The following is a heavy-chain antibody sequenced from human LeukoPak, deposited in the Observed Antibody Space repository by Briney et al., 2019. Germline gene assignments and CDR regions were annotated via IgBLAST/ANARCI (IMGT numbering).Heavy chain of an antibody. CDR2: INPNSGGT. CDR1: GYTFTGYY. D-gene: IGHD3-22*01. V-gene: IGHV1-2*02. CDR3: ARAPMIVVVYPPRLDY. Sequence: ASVKVSCKTSGYTFTGYYMHWVRQAPGQGLEWMGWINPNSGGTNYAQKFQDRVTMTGDTSISTAYMELSRLTSDDTAVYYCARAPMIVVVYPPRLDYWGQGTLVTVSS. J-gene: IGHJ4*02.